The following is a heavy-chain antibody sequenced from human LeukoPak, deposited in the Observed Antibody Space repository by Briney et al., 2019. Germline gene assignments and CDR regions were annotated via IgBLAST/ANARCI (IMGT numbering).Heavy chain of an antibody. CDR1: GGSISSYY. Sequence: PSETLSLTCTVSGGSISSYYWSWIRQPPGKGLEWIGYIYYSGSTNYNPSLKSRVTISVDTSKNQFSLKLTSVTAADTAVYYCARAPSCSGGSCDDYWGQGTLVTVAS. D-gene: IGHD2-15*01. V-gene: IGHV4-59*01. CDR3: ARAPSCSGGSCDDY. J-gene: IGHJ4*02. CDR2: IYYSGST.